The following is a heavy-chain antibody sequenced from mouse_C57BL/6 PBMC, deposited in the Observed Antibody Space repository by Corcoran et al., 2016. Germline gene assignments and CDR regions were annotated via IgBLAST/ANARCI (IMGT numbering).Heavy chain of an antibody. J-gene: IGHJ3*01. V-gene: IGHV1-26*01. CDR1: GYTFTDYY. D-gene: IGHD3-3*01. CDR3: ARGQFAY. Sequence: EVQLQQSGPELVKPGASVKISCKASGYTFTDYYMNWVKQSHGKSLEWIGDIHPNNGGTSYNQKCKGKATLTVDKSSSTAYMELRSLTSEASAVYYCARGQFAYWGQGTLVTVSA. CDR2: IHPNNGGT.